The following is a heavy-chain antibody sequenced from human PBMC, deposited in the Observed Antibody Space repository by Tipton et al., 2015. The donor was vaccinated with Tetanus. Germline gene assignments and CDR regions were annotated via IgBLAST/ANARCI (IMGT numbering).Heavy chain of an antibody. Sequence: QLVQSGAEVKKPGESLKISCKGSGYTFTNYWIAWVRQMPGKGLEWMGIIYPGDSDTTYSPSFQGQVTISADRSISTAYLQWSSLKASDTAVFFCARRLGPYTGDQIWHFDLWGRGTLVTVSS. D-gene: IGHD7-27*01. CDR1: GYTFTNYW. J-gene: IGHJ2*01. V-gene: IGHV5-51*01. CDR2: IYPGDSDT. CDR3: ARRLGPYTGDQIWHFDL.